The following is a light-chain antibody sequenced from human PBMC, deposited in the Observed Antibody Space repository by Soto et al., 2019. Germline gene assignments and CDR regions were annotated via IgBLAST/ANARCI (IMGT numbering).Light chain of an antibody. V-gene: IGLV2-23*02. CDR2: EVN. CDR3: CSSGGSPTYV. Sequence: QSALTQPAAVSGSPGQSITISCTGTSSDIGGHNFVSWYQQHPGKAPKLMIFEVNKRPSGVSNRFSGSKSGNTASLTISGLKVEDEADYYCCSSGGSPTYVFGTGTKVTVL. CDR1: SSDIGGHNF. J-gene: IGLJ1*01.